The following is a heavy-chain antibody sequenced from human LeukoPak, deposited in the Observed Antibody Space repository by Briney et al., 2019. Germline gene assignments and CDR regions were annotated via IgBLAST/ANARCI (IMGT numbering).Heavy chain of an antibody. CDR2: INPNSGDT. CDR1: GYTFTGYY. J-gene: IGHJ6*02. Sequence: ASVKVSCKASGYTFTGYYMHWVRQAPGQGLEWMGWINPNSGDTDSARKFRGRVTMTRDTSINTAYLEVSRLRPDDTAVFYCARGWVGNDYFYGLGVWGLGTSVTVSS. CDR3: ARGWVGNDYFYGLGV. V-gene: IGHV1-2*02. D-gene: IGHD2-15*01.